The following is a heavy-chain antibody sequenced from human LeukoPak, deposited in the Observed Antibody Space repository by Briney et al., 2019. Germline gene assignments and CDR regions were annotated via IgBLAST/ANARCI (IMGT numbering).Heavy chain of an antibody. CDR3: AKDNWVAWYYDFWSGYSEDY. CDR1: GFTFSKSA. J-gene: IGHJ4*02. Sequence: PGGSLRLSCTPSGFTFSKSAMTWVRQAPGKGLEWVSSIHSSGGHIYYADSVKGRFTLSRDNSKNTLYLQMNSLRAEDTAVYYCAKDNWVAWYYDFWSGYSEDYWGQGTLVTVSS. D-gene: IGHD3-3*01. CDR2: IHSSGGHI. V-gene: IGHV3-23*01.